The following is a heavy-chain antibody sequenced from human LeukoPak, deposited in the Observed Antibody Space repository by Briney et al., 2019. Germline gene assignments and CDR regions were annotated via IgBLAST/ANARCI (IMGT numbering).Heavy chain of an antibody. D-gene: IGHD6-19*01. V-gene: IGHV4-4*02. CDR3: ARGRHTSGWFGFDS. CDR1: GASFSNSHW. J-gene: IGHJ4*02. CDR2: ISHSGTT. Sequence: SGTLSLTCAFSGASFSNSHWWNWVRQPPGKGLEWIGEISHSGTTNSNPSLKSRVTMSLDKSKKQFSLTLISLTAADTAVYFCARGRHTSGWFGFDSWGQGNMVTVSS.